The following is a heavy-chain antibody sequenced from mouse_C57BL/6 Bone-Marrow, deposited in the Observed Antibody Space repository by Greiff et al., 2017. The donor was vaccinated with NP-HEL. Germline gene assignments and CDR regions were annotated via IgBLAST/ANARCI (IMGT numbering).Heavy chain of an antibody. Sequence: VQLKQSGPELVKPGDSVKISCKASGYSFTGYFMNWVMQSHGKSLEWIGRINPYNGDTFYNQKFKGKATLTVDKSSSTAHMELRSLTSEDSAVYYCARREDYGSSVYFDVWGTGTTVTVSS. V-gene: IGHV1-20*01. CDR2: INPYNGDT. J-gene: IGHJ1*03. D-gene: IGHD1-1*01. CDR3: ARREDYGSSVYFDV. CDR1: GYSFTGYF.